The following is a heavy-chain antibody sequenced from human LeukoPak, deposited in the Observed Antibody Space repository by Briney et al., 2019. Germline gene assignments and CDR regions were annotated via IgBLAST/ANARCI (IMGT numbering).Heavy chain of an antibody. CDR2: IKQDGSEK. CDR3: ARDRGSSGWYEFDY. V-gene: IGHV3-7*01. J-gene: IGHJ4*02. CDR1: GFTFSKYA. D-gene: IGHD6-19*01. Sequence: GGSLRLSCAASGFTFSKYAMTWVRQAPGKGLEWVANIKQDGSEKYYVDSVKGRFTISRDNAKNSLYLQMNSLRAEDTAVYYCARDRGSSGWYEFDYWGQGTLVTVSS.